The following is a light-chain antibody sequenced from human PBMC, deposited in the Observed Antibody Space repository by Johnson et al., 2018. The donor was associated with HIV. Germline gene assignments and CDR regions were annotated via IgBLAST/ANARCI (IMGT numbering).Light chain of an antibody. J-gene: IGLJ1*01. CDR2: DKH. V-gene: IGLV1-51*01. CDR3: GTWDSSLRAF. Sequence: QSVLTQPPSVSAAPGQKVTISCSGSSSNIGNNYVSWYQQLPGTAPKLLISDKHKRPSGIPDRFSGSKSGPSATLGITGLQTGDETDYYCGTWDSSLRAFCGTGTKVTVL. CDR1: SSNIGNNY.